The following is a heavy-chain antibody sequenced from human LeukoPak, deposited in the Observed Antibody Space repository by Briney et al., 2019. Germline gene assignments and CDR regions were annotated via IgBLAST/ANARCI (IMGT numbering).Heavy chain of an antibody. CDR3: ARESPTLPKNFDY. CDR1: GGTFSSYA. Sequence: SVKVSCKASGGTFSSYAISWVRQATGQGLEWMGGIIPIFGTANYAQKFQGRVTITADESTSTAYMELSSLRSEDTAVYYCARESPTLPKNFDYWGQGTLVTVSS. J-gene: IGHJ4*02. CDR2: IIPIFGTA. V-gene: IGHV1-69*13.